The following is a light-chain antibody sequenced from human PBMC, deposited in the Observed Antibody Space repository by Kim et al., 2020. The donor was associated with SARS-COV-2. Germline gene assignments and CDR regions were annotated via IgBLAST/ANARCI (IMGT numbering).Light chain of an antibody. Sequence: LSPGERATLSCRASQSGGSKYVAWYQQKPGQAPRLLIYGASIRATGIPDRFCGSVSGADFALTISRLEPEDFAVYYCQHYGSSSWTFGQGTKLEI. J-gene: IGKJ1*01. CDR1: QSGGSKY. V-gene: IGKV3-20*01. CDR2: GAS. CDR3: QHYGSSSWT.